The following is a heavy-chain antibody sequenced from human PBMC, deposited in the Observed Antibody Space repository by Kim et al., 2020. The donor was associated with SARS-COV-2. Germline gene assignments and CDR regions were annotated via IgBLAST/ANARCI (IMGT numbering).Heavy chain of an antibody. V-gene: IGHV4-39*07. J-gene: IGHJ6*03. Sequence: AYYNPSLKSRVTISVDKSKNQFSLNVNSVTAADTGVYFCARESRRPYYMDVWGKGTTVTVSS. CDR3: ARESRRPYYMDV. CDR2: A.